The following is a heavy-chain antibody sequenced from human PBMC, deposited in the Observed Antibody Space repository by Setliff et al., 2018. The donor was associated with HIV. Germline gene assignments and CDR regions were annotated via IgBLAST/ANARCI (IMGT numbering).Heavy chain of an antibody. CDR2: IYYNGDT. CDR1: GGSISSGGYY. Sequence: SETLSLTCTVSGGSISSGGYYWGWIRQPSGKGLEYIGSIYYNGDTYYNPSLKSRVTISVDTSSNQFSLKLRSVTAADTAVYYCARRLVVVAAEDYFDSWGQGALVTVSS. D-gene: IGHD2-15*01. CDR3: ARRLVVVAAEDYFDS. J-gene: IGHJ4*02. V-gene: IGHV4-39*01.